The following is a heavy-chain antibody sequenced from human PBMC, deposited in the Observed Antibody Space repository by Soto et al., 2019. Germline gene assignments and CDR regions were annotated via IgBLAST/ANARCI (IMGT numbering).Heavy chain of an antibody. CDR2: IYSGTT. J-gene: IGHJ4*02. Sequence: SETLSLTCAVSGGSIISVGYSWSWIRQPPGKGLEWIGHIYSGTTHYNPSLESRANIAMDRSKTQVSLSLKSVTAADTAVYYCAREDNRAFFYXWGQGTMFTVSX. D-gene: IGHD3-3*02. V-gene: IGHV4-30-2*01. CDR3: AREDNRAFFYX. CDR1: GGSIISVGYS.